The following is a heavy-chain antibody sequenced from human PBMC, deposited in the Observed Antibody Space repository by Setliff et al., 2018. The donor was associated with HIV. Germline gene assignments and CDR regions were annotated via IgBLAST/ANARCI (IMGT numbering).Heavy chain of an antibody. V-gene: IGHV4-30-4*08. J-gene: IGHJ3*02. Sequence: SETLSLTCSVSGDSLRGGDYYYNWIRQSPEKGLEWIGYVSHTGYTYYNPSLKSRVDMSLDISKNQFSLNVSFVTAADTAVYYCARDKDRPHYYDDTGSYRSDALDIWGQGTMVTVSS. CDR3: ARDKDRPHYYDDTGSYRSDALDI. D-gene: IGHD3-22*01. CDR2: VSHTGYT. CDR1: GDSLRGGDYY.